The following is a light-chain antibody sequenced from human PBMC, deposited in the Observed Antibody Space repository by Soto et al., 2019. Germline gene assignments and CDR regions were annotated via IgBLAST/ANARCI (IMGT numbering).Light chain of an antibody. CDR1: QSVISD. CDR3: QQRSNWPPWT. J-gene: IGKJ1*01. CDR2: DAS. V-gene: IGKV3-11*01. Sequence: EIVLTQSPATLSLSPGERATLSCRASQSVISDLAWYQQKPGQAPRLLLYDASNRATGIPARFSGSGSGTDFTRTISSLEPEDFAVYYCQQRSNWPPWTFGQGTKVEIK.